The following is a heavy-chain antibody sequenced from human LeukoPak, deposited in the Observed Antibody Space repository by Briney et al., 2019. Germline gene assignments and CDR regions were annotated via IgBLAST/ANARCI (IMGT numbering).Heavy chain of an antibody. CDR3: TRYKKLGDAFDV. Sequence: GGSLRLSCAASGFTFSSYAMSWVRQAPGKGLMWVARIKSDGSSTRYADSVEGRFTISRDNAKNTLYLEMNSLRVEDGAIYFCTRYKKLGDAFDVWGRGTVVTVSS. CDR2: IKSDGSST. CDR1: GFTFSSYA. J-gene: IGHJ3*01. V-gene: IGHV3-74*01. D-gene: IGHD1-1*01.